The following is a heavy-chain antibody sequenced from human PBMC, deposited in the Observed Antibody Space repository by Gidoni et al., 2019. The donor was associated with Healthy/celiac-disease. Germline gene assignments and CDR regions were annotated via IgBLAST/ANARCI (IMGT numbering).Heavy chain of an antibody. D-gene: IGHD5-18*01. Sequence: QVQLVQSGAEVKKPGASVKVSCKASGYTFTSYGISWVRQAPGQGLEWMGWISAYNGNTNYAQKLQGRVTMTTDTSTSTAYMELRSLRSDDTAVYYCAREAPLQLWLEDAHSREGDYYYYGMDVWGQGTTVTVSS. CDR2: ISAYNGNT. CDR1: GYTFTSYG. CDR3: AREAPLQLWLEDAHSREGDYYYYGMDV. V-gene: IGHV1-18*01. J-gene: IGHJ6*02.